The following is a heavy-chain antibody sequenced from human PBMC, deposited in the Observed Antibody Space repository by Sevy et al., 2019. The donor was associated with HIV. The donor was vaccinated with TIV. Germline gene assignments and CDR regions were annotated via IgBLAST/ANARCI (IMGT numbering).Heavy chain of an antibody. J-gene: IGHJ4*02. Sequence: SETLSLTCTVSGGSITSLYWNWIRQPPGKGLEWIANIYYNGHNNYTPSLKSRVTLSLDTSKNQFSLRLSSVTAADTAMYYCAGENAWGRGYSWGQGTLVTVSS. CDR3: AGENAWGRGYS. D-gene: IGHD1-26*01. CDR1: GGSITSLY. CDR2: IYYNGHN. V-gene: IGHV4-59*08.